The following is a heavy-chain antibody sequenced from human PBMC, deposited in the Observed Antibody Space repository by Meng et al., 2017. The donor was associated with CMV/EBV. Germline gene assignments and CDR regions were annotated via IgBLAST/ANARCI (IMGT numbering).Heavy chain of an antibody. V-gene: IGHV3-23*01. CDR2: ISGSGGST. D-gene: IGHD5-24*01. CDR1: GFTFSSYA. CDR3: AKVLAGDGTLDY. J-gene: IGHJ4*02. Sequence: AQLWESGGGLVQPGGSLRLSCAGSGFTFSSYAMSWVRQAPGKGLEWVSAISGSGGSTYYADSVKGRFTISRDNSKNTLYLQMNSLRAEDTAVYYCAKVLAGDGTLDYWGQGTLVTVSS.